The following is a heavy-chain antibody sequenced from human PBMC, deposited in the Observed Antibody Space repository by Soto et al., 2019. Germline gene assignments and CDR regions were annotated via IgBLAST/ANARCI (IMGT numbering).Heavy chain of an antibody. CDR1: GGSISSYC. V-gene: IGHV4-59*01. D-gene: IGHD2-15*01. Sequence: SETLSLTCTVSGGSISSYCWSWIRQPPGKGLEWIGYIYYSGSTNYNPSLKSRVTISVDTSKNQFSLKLSSVTAADTAVYYCARENPPSVVVAAYFDYWGQGTLVTVSS. CDR3: ARENPPSVVVAAYFDY. J-gene: IGHJ4*02. CDR2: IYYSGST.